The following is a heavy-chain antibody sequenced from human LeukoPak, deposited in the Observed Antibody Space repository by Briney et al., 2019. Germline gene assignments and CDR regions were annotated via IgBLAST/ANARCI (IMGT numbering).Heavy chain of an antibody. D-gene: IGHD3-10*01. CDR1: GFTFSSYE. Sequence: GGSLRLSCAASGFTFSSYEMNWARQAAGKGLEWVSYISTSASTIYYADSVKGRFTISRDNAKNSLYLQMNNLRVEDTAAYYCARTLVRGVMGIGYWGQGTLVTVSS. V-gene: IGHV3-48*03. J-gene: IGHJ4*02. CDR3: ARTLVRGVMGIGY. CDR2: ISTSASTI.